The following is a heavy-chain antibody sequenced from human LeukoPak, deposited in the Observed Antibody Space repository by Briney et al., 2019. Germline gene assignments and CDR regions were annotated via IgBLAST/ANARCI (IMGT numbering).Heavy chain of an antibody. Sequence: GGSLRLSCAPSGFTLSNYYLGWIRQAPGKGLEWVSYIGTSSSTMKYADSVKGRFTLFRDNANNSLYLEMSSLRAEDTAVYYCARQVPSANGWFDPWGQGTLVTVSS. CDR1: GFTLSNYY. J-gene: IGHJ5*02. CDR2: IGTSSSTM. CDR3: ARQVPSANGWFDP. V-gene: IGHV3-11*01. D-gene: IGHD2-2*01.